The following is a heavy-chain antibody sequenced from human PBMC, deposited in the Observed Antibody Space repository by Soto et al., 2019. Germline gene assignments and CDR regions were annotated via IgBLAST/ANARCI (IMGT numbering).Heavy chain of an antibody. Sequence: QLQLQESGPGLVKPSETLSLTCTVSGGSITNTIYYWGWIRQTPGKGLEWIGSIHYSGRTYYNPSLKSRVTIYVDTSKNQFSLKLNSVTAADTAVFYCARPHTASLDGFEIWGQGTMVTVSS. CDR2: IHYSGRT. CDR3: ARPHTASLDGFEI. CDR1: GGSITNTIYY. J-gene: IGHJ3*02. V-gene: IGHV4-39*01.